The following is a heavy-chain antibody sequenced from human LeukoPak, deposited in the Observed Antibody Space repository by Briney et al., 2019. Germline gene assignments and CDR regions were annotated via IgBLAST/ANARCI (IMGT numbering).Heavy chain of an antibody. Sequence: SETLSLTCTVSGGSISSYYWSWIRQPPGKGLEWIGYIYTSGSTNYNPSLKSRVTISVDTSKNQFSLKLSSVTAADTAVYYCARDKGTAMKDIWGQGTMVTVSS. CDR3: ARDKGTAMKDI. V-gene: IGHV4-4*09. J-gene: IGHJ3*02. D-gene: IGHD5-18*01. CDR2: IYTSGST. CDR1: GGSISSYY.